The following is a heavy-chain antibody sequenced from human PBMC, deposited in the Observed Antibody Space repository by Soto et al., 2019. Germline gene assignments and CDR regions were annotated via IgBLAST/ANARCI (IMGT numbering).Heavy chain of an antibody. Sequence: QLLESGGGLVQPGGSLRLSCAASGFTFSSYALSWVRQAPGKGLEWVSGISVSGGSTYYADSVKGRFTISRDNSKNTLYLQMNSLRAEDTAVYYCAIDLSSSWWGQGTLVTVSS. V-gene: IGHV3-23*01. CDR3: AIDLSSSW. D-gene: IGHD6-13*01. CDR2: ISVSGGST. J-gene: IGHJ4*02. CDR1: GFTFSSYA.